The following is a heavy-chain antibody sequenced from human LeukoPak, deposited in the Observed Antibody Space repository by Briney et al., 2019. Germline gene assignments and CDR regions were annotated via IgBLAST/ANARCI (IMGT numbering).Heavy chain of an antibody. V-gene: IGHV3-74*01. J-gene: IGHJ4*02. CDR1: GFTFSSYW. CDR3: ARRTVLGDFDY. CDR2: INSDGSST. Sequence: GGSLRLSCAASGFTFSSYWMHWVRQAPGKGLVWVSRINSDGSSTSYADSVKGRFTISRDNAKNTLYLQMNSLRAEDTAVYYCARRTVLGDFDYWGQGTLVTVSS.